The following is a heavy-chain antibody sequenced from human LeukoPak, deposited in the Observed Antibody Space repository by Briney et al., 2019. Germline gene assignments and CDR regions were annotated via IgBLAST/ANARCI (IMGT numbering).Heavy chain of an antibody. D-gene: IGHD3-22*01. CDR2: ISGSGGTT. CDR3: AKDLSSGYTILDY. CDR1: GFTVSSNY. J-gene: IGHJ4*02. Sequence: GGSLRLSCAASGFTVSSNYMSWVRQSPGKGLEWVSAISGSGGTTYYADSVKGRFTISRDNSKNTLYLQMNSLRAEDTAVYYCAKDLSSGYTILDYWGQGTLVTVSS. V-gene: IGHV3-23*01.